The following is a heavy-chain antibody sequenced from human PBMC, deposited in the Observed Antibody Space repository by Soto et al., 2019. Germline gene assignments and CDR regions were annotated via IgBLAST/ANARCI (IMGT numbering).Heavy chain of an antibody. Sequence: APGKGLEWVAVISYDGSNKYYADSVKGRFTISRDNSKNTLYLQMNSLRAEDTAVYYCARDPKDGYKIRGIDYWGQGTLVTVSS. J-gene: IGHJ4*02. CDR3: ARDPKDGYKIRGIDY. D-gene: IGHD5-12*01. CDR2: ISYDGSNK. V-gene: IGHV3-30-3*01.